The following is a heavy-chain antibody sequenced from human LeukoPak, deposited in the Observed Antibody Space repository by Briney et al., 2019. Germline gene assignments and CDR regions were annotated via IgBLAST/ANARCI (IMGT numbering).Heavy chain of an antibody. Sequence: ASVKVSCKASGGTFSSYAISWVRQAPGQGLEWMGGIIPIFGTANYAQKFQGRVTITTDESTSTAYMELSSLRSEDTAVYYCARYNWNHSGNWFDPWGQGTLVTVSS. D-gene: IGHD1-14*01. CDR2: IIPIFGTA. CDR3: ARYNWNHSGNWFDP. CDR1: GGTFSSYA. V-gene: IGHV1-69*05. J-gene: IGHJ5*02.